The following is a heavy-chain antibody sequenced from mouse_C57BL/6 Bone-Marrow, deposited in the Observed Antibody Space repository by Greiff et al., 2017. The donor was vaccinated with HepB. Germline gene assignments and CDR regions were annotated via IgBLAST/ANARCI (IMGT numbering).Heavy chain of an antibody. V-gene: IGHV1-53*01. CDR1: FYTFTSSF. D-gene: IGHD1-1*01. CDR3: ARDGGFAY. Sequence: QVQLHPPPTSLFPTLASVKLSFPSSFYTFTSSFLPLLHPRPGQGLEWIGNINPSNGGTNYNEKFKSKATLTVDKSSSTAYMQLSSLTSEDSAVYYCARDGGFAYWGQGTLVTVSA. J-gene: IGHJ3*01. CDR2: INPSNGGT.